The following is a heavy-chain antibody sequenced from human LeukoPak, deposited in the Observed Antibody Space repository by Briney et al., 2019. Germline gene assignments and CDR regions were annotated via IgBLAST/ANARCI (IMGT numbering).Heavy chain of an antibody. CDR3: ARDPGSNWFDP. J-gene: IGHJ5*02. CDR2: INPNSGGT. Sequence: ASVKVSCKASGYTFTGYYIHWVRQAPGQGLEWMGWINPNSGGTNYAQKFQGRVTMTRDTSISTAYMELNSLISDDTAVYYCARDPGSNWFDPWGQGTLVTVSS. D-gene: IGHD3-10*01. CDR1: GYTFTGYY. V-gene: IGHV1-2*02.